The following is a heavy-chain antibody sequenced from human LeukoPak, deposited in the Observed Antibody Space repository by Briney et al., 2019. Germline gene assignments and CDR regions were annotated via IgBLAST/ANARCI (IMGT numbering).Heavy chain of an antibody. CDR2: ISISSSSM. Sequence: GGSLRLSCAASGFTFSGYWMSWVRQAPGKGLEWVSYISISSSSMYYADSVKGRFTISRDNAKNSLYLQMNGLRAEDTALYYCAKDPGVRDSSGYYNYFDYWGQGTLVTVSS. CDR3: AKDPGVRDSSGYYNYFDY. V-gene: IGHV3-21*04. J-gene: IGHJ4*02. CDR1: GFTFSGYW. D-gene: IGHD3-22*01.